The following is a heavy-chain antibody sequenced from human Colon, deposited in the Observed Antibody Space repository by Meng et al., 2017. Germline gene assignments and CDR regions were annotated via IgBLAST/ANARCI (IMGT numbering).Heavy chain of an antibody. CDR1: GDSVSSNSAA. V-gene: IGHV6-1*01. CDR3: ARDWGDVRGGFDF. Sequence: QVQQQQSGPGLVKPPQTLSLTCAISGDSVSSNSAAWNWIRQSPSRGLEWLGRTYYRSKYYNDYALSVKSRITINPDTSKNQFSLQLNSVTPEDTAIYYCARDWGDVRGGFDFWGQGTLVTVSS. CDR2: TYYRSKYYN. J-gene: IGHJ4*02. D-gene: IGHD3-10*02.